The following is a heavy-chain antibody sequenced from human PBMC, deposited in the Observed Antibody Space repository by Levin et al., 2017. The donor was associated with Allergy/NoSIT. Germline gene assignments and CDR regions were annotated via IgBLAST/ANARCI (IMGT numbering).Heavy chain of an antibody. Sequence: SCAASGFTFSSYAMHWVRQAPGKGLEWVAVISYDGSNKYYADSVKGRFTISRDNSKNTLYLQMNSLRAEDTAVYYCARGGSTIVVVVAATRGYGMDVWGQGTTVTVSS. CDR1: GFTFSSYA. CDR3: ARGGSTIVVVVAATRGYGMDV. CDR2: ISYDGSNK. D-gene: IGHD2-15*01. J-gene: IGHJ6*02. V-gene: IGHV3-30*04.